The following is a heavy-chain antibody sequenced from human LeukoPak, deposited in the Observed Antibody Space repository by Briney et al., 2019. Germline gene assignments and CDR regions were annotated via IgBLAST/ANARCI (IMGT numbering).Heavy chain of an antibody. CDR2: ISSSSSYK. J-gene: IGHJ4*02. Sequence: PGGSLRLSCAVSGFPLRSYRMKWVRQAPGKGLEWVSSISSSSSYKYYADSVKGRFTISRDNAKNSLYLQMNSLRAEDTAVYYWARYSADCSGVRGYHQAPAGYWGQGTLVTVSS. CDR3: ARYSADCSGVRGYHQAPAGY. V-gene: IGHV3-21*01. D-gene: IGHD2-15*01. CDR1: GFPLRSYR.